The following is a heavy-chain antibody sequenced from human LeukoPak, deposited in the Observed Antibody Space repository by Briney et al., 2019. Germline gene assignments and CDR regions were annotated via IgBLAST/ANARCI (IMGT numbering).Heavy chain of an antibody. J-gene: IGHJ5*02. CDR2: IYYSGST. CDR1: GGSISSSSYY. D-gene: IGHD1-26*01. CDR3: AGDGGSYYPNWFDP. Sequence: PSETLSLTCTVSGGSISSSSYYWGWIRQPPGKGLEWIGSIYYSGSTYYNPSLKSRVTMAVDTSKNQFSLKLSSVTAADTAVYYCAGDGGSYYPNWFDPWGQGTLVTVSS. V-gene: IGHV4-39*07.